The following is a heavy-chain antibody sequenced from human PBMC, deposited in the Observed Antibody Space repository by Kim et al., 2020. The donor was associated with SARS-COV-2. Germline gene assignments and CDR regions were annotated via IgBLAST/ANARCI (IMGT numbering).Heavy chain of an antibody. V-gene: IGHV7-4-1*02. J-gene: IGHJ3*02. CDR3: ARGGGSAYSAFDI. D-gene: IGHD5-12*01. Sequence: YALSFTDRFVFTLDTSVSTAYLQISSLKADDTAVYYCARGGGSAYSAFDIWGQGTMVTVSP.